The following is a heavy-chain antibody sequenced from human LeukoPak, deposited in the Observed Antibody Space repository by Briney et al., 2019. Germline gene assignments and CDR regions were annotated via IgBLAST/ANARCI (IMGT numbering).Heavy chain of an antibody. CDR1: GDSLSTYY. Sequence: SETLSLTCTVSGDSLSTYYWSWIRQPPGKGLEWIGFIYYTGTTHYNPSLKSRVTFSVDTSKNHLALSLSSVTPADTAVYYCARDHYDSRGQFDPWGQGTLVTVSS. V-gene: IGHV4-59*01. CDR3: ARDHYDSRGQFDP. D-gene: IGHD3-22*01. J-gene: IGHJ5*02. CDR2: IYYTGTT.